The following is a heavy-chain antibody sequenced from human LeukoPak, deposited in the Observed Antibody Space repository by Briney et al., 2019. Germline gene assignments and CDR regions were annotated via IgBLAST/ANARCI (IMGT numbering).Heavy chain of an antibody. CDR1: GFIFSSYE. CDR2: IYHSGST. D-gene: IGHD3-10*01. Sequence: GSLRLSCAASGFIFSSYEMSWVRQPPGKGLEWIGEIYHSGSTNYNPSLKSRVTISVDTSKNQFSLKLSSVTAADTAVYYCASSSGSYQFDYWGQGTLVTVSS. CDR3: ASSSGSYQFDY. V-gene: IGHV4-4*02. J-gene: IGHJ4*02.